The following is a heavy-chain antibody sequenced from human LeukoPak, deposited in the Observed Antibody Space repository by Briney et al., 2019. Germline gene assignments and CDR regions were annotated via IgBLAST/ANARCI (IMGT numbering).Heavy chain of an antibody. CDR1: GGSISSSSYY. CDR3: ARLRATAPAFDI. CDR2: IYYSGST. J-gene: IGHJ3*02. D-gene: IGHD5-12*01. Sequence: SETLSLTCTVSGGSISSSSYYWGWIRQPPGKGLEWIGSIYYSGSTYYNPPLKSRVTISVDTSKNQFSLKLSSVTAADTAVYYCARLRATAPAFDIWGQGTMVTVSS. V-gene: IGHV4-39*01.